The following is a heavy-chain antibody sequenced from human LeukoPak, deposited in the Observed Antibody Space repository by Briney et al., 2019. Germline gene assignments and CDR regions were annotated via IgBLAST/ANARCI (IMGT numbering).Heavy chain of an antibody. CDR1: GGTFSSYA. D-gene: IGHD6-13*01. Sequence: ASVKVSCKASGGTFSSYAISWVRQPPGQGLEWMGGIIPIFGTANYAQKFQGRVTITADESTSTAYMELSSLRSEDTAVYYCARVGSDGAYSSSWTFDYWGQGTLVTVSS. V-gene: IGHV1-69*13. CDR2: IIPIFGTA. J-gene: IGHJ4*02. CDR3: ARVGSDGAYSSSWTFDY.